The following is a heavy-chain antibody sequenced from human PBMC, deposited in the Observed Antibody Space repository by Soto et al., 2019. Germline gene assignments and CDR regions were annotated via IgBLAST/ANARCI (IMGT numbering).Heavy chain of an antibody. J-gene: IGHJ4*02. V-gene: IGHV1-18*01. Sequence: QVQLVQSGAEVKKPGASVKVSCKASGYTFTSYGISWVRQAPGQGLEGMGWISAYNGNTNYEQKLQGRVTMTTDTATSKAYMELRSLRADDTAVYYCARDRKYVWGSYRYTGRDYWGQGTLVTVAS. CDR1: GYTFTSYG. D-gene: IGHD3-16*02. CDR2: ISAYNGNT. CDR3: ARDRKYVWGSYRYTGRDY.